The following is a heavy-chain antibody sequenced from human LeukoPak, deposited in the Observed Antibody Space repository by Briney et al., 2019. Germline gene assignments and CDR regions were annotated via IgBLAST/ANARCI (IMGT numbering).Heavy chain of an antibody. J-gene: IGHJ4*02. CDR3: AGRPPNGGYDY. V-gene: IGHV4-39*07. Sequence: SETLSLTCTVSGGSISSSSYYWGWIRQPPGKGLEWIGSIYYSGSTYYNPSLKSRVTISVDTSKNQFSLRLTSVTAADTAVYYCAGRPPNGGYDYWGQGTLVTVSS. D-gene: IGHD2-8*01. CDR2: IYYSGST. CDR1: GGSISSSSYY.